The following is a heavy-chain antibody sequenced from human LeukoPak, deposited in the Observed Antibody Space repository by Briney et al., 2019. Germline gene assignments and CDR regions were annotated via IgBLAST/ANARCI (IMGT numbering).Heavy chain of an antibody. J-gene: IGHJ4*02. Sequence: RFLRLSCAASGFTFDDFAMHWVRQAPGKGLEWVSGISWNSGTIGYADSVKGRFTISRDNAKNSLFLQMNSLRAEDTALYYCAKDTRDILTGYYNTAFDYWGQGTLVTVSS. V-gene: IGHV3-9*01. CDR2: ISWNSGTI. CDR3: AKDTRDILTGYYNTAFDY. CDR1: GFTFDDFA. D-gene: IGHD3-9*01.